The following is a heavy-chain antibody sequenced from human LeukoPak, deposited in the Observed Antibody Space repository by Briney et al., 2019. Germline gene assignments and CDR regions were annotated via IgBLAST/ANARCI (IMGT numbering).Heavy chain of an antibody. D-gene: IGHD2-15*01. Sequence: GASVKVSCKASGYTFTSYYMHWVRQAPGQGLEWMGIINPSGGSTSHAQKFQGRVTMTRDMSTSTVYMELSSLRSEDTAVYYCARDRRSRGYCSGGSCYGDFDYWGQGTLVTVSS. V-gene: IGHV1-46*01. CDR3: ARDRRSRGYCSGGSCYGDFDY. CDR1: GYTFTSYY. J-gene: IGHJ4*02. CDR2: INPSGGST.